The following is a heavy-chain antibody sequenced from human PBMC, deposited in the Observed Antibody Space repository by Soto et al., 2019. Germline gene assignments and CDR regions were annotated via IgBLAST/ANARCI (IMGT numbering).Heavy chain of an antibody. Sequence: QVQLQESGPGLVKPSQTLSLTCTVSGGSISSGDYYWSWIRQPPGKGLEWIGYIYYSGSTYYNPSLKSRVTISVDTSKNQFALKLSSVTAADTAVYYCASGHGLGDYYYYGMDVWGQGTTVTVSS. CDR3: ASGHGLGDYYYYGMDV. V-gene: IGHV4-30-4*01. D-gene: IGHD3-10*01. CDR1: GGSISSGDYY. CDR2: IYYSGST. J-gene: IGHJ6*02.